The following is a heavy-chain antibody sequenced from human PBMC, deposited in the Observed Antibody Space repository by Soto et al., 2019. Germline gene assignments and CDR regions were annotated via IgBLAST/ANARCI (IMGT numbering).Heavy chain of an antibody. CDR3: ARAYYDFWSGYTYYYYYGMDV. CDR2: ISYDGSNT. V-gene: IGHV3-30-3*01. J-gene: IGHJ6*02. Sequence: PGGSLRLSCAASGFTFSSYAMHWVRQAPGKGLEWVAVISYDGSNTYYADSVKGRFTISRDNSKNTLYLQMNSLRAEDTAVYYCARAYYDFWSGYTYYYYYGMDVWGQGTTVTVSS. D-gene: IGHD3-3*01. CDR1: GFTFSSYA.